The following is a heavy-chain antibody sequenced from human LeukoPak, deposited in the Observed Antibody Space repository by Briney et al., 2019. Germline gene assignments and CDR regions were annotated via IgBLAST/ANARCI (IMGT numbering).Heavy chain of an antibody. D-gene: IGHD3-16*01. J-gene: IGHJ4*02. CDR3: ARDVTRGGDPNC. V-gene: IGHV3-48*01. CDR1: GYTFSGNS. Sequence: PGGSLRLSCAASGYTFSGNSMNWVRQAPGKGLEWLSYITSSSTTIYYADSVKGRFTISRDNAKNSLYLQMNSLRAEDTAVYYCARDVTRGGDPNCWGQGTLVTVSS. CDR2: ITSSSTTI.